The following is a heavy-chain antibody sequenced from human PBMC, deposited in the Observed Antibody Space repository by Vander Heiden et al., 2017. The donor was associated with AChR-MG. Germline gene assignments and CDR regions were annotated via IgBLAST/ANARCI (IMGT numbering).Heavy chain of an antibody. Sequence: QVQLVQSGAEVKKHGAAVKVSCKAYGYTFTSYDINWVRQATGQGLEWMGWMNPNSGNTGYAQKFQGRVTMTRNTSISTAYMELSSLRSEDTAVYYCARGSTLWFGELINWFDPWGQGTLVTVSS. CDR1: GYTFTSYD. CDR3: ARGSTLWFGELINWFDP. V-gene: IGHV1-8*01. D-gene: IGHD3-10*01. J-gene: IGHJ5*02. CDR2: MNPNSGNT.